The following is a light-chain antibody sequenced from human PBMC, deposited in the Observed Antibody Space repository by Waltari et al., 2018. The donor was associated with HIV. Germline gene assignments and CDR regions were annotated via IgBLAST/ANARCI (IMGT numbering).Light chain of an antibody. J-gene: IGLJ2*01. CDR1: SSDVGGYNY. CDR3: SSYGGNNNHVL. V-gene: IGLV2-8*01. Sequence: QSALTQPPSASGSPGQSVTISCTGTSSDVGGYNYVSWYQRHPGKAPKLMIYEVTKRPSGVPDRFSGFKSGNTASLTVSGLLAEDEADYYCSSYGGNNNHVLFGGGTMLTVL. CDR2: EVT.